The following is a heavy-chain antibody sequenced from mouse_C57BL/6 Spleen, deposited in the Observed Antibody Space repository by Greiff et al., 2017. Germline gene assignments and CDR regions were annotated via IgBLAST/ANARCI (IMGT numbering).Heavy chain of an antibody. CDR2: IDPENGDT. D-gene: IGHD6-2*01. J-gene: IGHJ2*01. Sequence: VQLQQSGAELVRPGASVKLSCTASGFNIKDDYMHWVKQRPEQGLEWIGWIDPENGDTEYASKFQGKATITADTSSNTAYLQLSSLTSEDTAVYYCTTSLNFDYWGQGTTLTVSS. V-gene: IGHV14-4*01. CDR1: GFNIKDDY. CDR3: TTSLNFDY.